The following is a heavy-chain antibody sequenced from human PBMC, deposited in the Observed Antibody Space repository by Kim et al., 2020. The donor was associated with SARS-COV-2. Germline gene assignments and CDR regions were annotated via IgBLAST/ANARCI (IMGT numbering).Heavy chain of an antibody. D-gene: IGHD6-6*01. Sequence: YAQKFQGRVTITADESTSTAYMELSSLRSEDTAVYYCARVFSEQLGYFDYWGQGTLVTVSS. V-gene: IGHV1-69*01. J-gene: IGHJ4*02. CDR3: ARVFSEQLGYFDY.